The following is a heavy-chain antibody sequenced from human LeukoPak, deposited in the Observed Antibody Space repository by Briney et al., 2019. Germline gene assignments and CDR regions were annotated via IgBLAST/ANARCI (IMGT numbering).Heavy chain of an antibody. CDR3: ARETASWYGGGWYFDL. CDR2: IIPIFGTA. CDR1: GGTFSSYA. V-gene: IGHV1-69*06. Sequence: ASVKVSCKASGGTFSSYAISWVRQAPGQGLEWMGGIIPIFGTANYAQKFQGRVTITADKSTSTAYMELSSLRSEDTAVYYCARETASWYGGGWYFDLWGRGTLVTVSS. D-gene: IGHD6-13*01. J-gene: IGHJ2*01.